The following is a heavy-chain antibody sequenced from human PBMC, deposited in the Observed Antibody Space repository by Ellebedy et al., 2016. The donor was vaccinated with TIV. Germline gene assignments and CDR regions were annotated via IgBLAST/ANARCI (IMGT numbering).Heavy chain of an antibody. CDR2: TYYRSKWYN. Sequence: SQTLSLTSAIPGDSVSSTSVAWNWIRQSPSRGLEWLGRTYYRSKWYNDYAASVKSRITINPDTSKNQFSLQLNSVTPEDTAVYYCARMGYSSTLPYLDYWGQGTLVTVSS. V-gene: IGHV6-1*01. D-gene: IGHD6-13*01. J-gene: IGHJ4*02. CDR1: GDSVSSTSVA. CDR3: ARMGYSSTLPYLDY.